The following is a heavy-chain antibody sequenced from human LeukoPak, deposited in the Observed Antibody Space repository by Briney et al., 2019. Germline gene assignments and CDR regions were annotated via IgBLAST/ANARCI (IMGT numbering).Heavy chain of an antibody. CDR1: GYTFTGYY. V-gene: IGHV1-2*02. CDR3: AREFYPIGVSRERAFDI. D-gene: IGHD1-26*01. Sequence: ASVKVSCKASGYTFTGYYVHWVRQAPGQGLEWMGWINPNSGGRNYAQKFQGRVTMTRDTSISTAYMDLTRLRSDDTAVYYCAREFYPIGVSRERAFDIWGQGTMVTVSS. J-gene: IGHJ3*02. CDR2: INPNSGGR.